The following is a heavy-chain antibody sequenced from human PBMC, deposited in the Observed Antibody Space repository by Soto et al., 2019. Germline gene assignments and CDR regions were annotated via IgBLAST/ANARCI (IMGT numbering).Heavy chain of an antibody. CDR2: VYYSGST. D-gene: IGHD5-12*01. J-gene: IGHJ4*02. V-gene: IGHV4-61*01. CDR1: GGSVSSGSYY. Sequence: QVQLQESGPGLVKPSETLSLTCTVSGGSVSSGSYYWSWIRQPPGKGLEWIGYVYYSGSTKYNPSLESRVTISVDMSNNQFYLMLHSVTAAATAVYYCAKYRRTDAEGYRLDFWGQGTLVTVSS. CDR3: AKYRRTDAEGYRLDF.